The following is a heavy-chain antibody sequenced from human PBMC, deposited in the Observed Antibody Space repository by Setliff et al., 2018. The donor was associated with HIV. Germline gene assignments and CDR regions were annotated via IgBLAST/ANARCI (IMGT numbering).Heavy chain of an antibody. CDR3: ARPTTGVGGGAAFDI. D-gene: IGHD2-8*01. V-gene: IGHV4-38-2*01. CDR1: GYSISTAYY. Sequence: SETLSLTCAVSGYSISTAYYWGWIRQPPGKGLEWIGSVYHSGTTYYNPSLKSRVTISVDMSNNQFSLKVTSVTAADTAVYFCARPTTGVGGGAAFDIWGQGTMVTVSS. CDR2: VYHSGTT. J-gene: IGHJ3*02.